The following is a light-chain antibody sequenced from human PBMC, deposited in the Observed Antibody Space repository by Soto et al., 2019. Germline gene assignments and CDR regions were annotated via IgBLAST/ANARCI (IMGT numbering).Light chain of an antibody. V-gene: IGKV3-15*01. CDR3: QQYNTWPPRYT. Sequence: EIVMTQSPATLSVSPGGRATLSCRASQSVGSYLAWYQQKPGQPPRLLIYGASTRATGIPARFSGSGSGTEFSLTISSMQSEDFAAYYCQQYNTWPPRYTFGQGTKLEIK. CDR1: QSVGSY. J-gene: IGKJ2*01. CDR2: GAS.